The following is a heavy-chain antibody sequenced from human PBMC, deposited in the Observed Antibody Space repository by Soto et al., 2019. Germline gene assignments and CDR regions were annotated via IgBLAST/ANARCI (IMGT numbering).Heavy chain of an antibody. CDR3: ARVPSQTMALDL. V-gene: IGHV3-33*01. CDR1: GFTFSRFG. J-gene: IGHJ4*01. D-gene: IGHD3-10*01. CDR2: VWYDGSKS. Sequence: PGGSPRLSCAASGFTFSRFGIHWVRQAPGKGLEWVTVVWYDGSKSYYADSVKGRFTVSKDNSKDTVSLQMNSLRVEDTAVYYCARVPSQTMALDLWGQGTLVTGS.